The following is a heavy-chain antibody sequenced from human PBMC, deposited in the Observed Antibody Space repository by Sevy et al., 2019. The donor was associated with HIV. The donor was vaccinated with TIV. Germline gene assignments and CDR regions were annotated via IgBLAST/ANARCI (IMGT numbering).Heavy chain of an antibody. CDR1: GFTFGDYA. V-gene: IGHV3-49*04. CDR2: IRSKAYGGTT. D-gene: IGHD2-15*01. J-gene: IGHJ6*02. Sequence: GGSLRLSCTASGFTFGDYAMSWVRQAPGKGLEWVGFIRSKAYGGTTEYAAPVKGRFTISRDDSKSIAYLQMNSLKTEDKAVYYCTRGGGYYYGMDVWGQGTTVTVSS. CDR3: TRGGGYYYGMDV.